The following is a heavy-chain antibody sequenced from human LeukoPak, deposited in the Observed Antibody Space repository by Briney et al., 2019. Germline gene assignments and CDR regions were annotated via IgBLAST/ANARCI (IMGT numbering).Heavy chain of an antibody. CDR3: ARPRSRSGVVVPAAISGLEAFDI. D-gene: IGHD2-2*02. J-gene: IGHJ3*02. V-gene: IGHV1-8*03. CDR1: GYTFTSYD. Sequence: ASVKVSCKASGYTFTSYDINWVRQATGQGLEWMGWMNPNSGNTGYAQKFQGRVTITRNTSISTAYMELSSLRSEDTAVYYCARPRSRSGVVVPAAISGLEAFDIWGQGTMVTVSS. CDR2: MNPNSGNT.